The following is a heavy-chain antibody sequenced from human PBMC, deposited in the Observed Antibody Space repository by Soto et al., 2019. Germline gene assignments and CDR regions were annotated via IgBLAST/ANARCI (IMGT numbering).Heavy chain of an antibody. J-gene: IGHJ5*02. CDR2: IYHSGST. Sequence: TLSLTCAVSGYSISSGYYWGWIRQPPGKGLEWIGSIYHSGSTYYNPSLKSRVTISVDTSKNQFSLKLSSVTAADTAVYYCATPGRYAYVWGSYRPPSTLNWSDPWGKGTLLTVS. CDR3: ATPGRYAYVWGSYRPPSTLNWSDP. CDR1: GYSISSGYY. D-gene: IGHD3-16*02. V-gene: IGHV4-38-2*01.